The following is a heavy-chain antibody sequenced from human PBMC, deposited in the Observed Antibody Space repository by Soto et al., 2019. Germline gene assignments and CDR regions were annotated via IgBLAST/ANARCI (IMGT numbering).Heavy chain of an antibody. J-gene: IGHJ6*02. V-gene: IGHV1-69*13. CDR3: ANMHDLTGGHDYYYYGMDV. D-gene: IGHD3-3*01. CDR1: GGTFSSYA. CDR2: IIPIFGTA. Sequence: SVKVSCKASGGTFSSYAISWVRQAPGQGLEWMGGIIPIFGTANYAQKFQGRVTITADESTSTAYMELSSLRSEDTAVYYCANMHDLTGGHDYYYYGMDVRGQRTTVTVSS.